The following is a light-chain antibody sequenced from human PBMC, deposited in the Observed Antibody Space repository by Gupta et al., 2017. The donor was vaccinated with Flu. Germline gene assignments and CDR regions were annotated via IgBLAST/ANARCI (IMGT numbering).Light chain of an antibody. V-gene: IGKV3-20*01. J-gene: IGKJ1*01. Sequence: ERATLSCRASQRVNSDYLAWYQQRPGQPPRLLVYQASNRATGIPARFSGRGSGTDFTRTISRLEAEDFAVYYCQQYGGLPRTFGQGTKVEIK. CDR1: QRVNSDY. CDR3: QQYGGLPRT. CDR2: QAS.